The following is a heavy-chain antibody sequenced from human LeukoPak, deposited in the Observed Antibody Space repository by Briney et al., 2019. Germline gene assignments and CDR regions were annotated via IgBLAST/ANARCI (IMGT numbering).Heavy chain of an antibody. J-gene: IGHJ5*02. CDR3: ARVVVVPAAIGSDP. D-gene: IGHD2-2*02. V-gene: IGHV4-34*01. Sequence: SETLSLTCAVYGGSFSGYYWSWIRQPPGKGLEWIGEINHSGSANYNPSLKSRVTISVDTSKNQFSLKLSSVTAADTAVYYCARVVVVPAAIGSDPSGQGTLVTVSS. CDR1: GGSFSGYY. CDR2: INHSGSA.